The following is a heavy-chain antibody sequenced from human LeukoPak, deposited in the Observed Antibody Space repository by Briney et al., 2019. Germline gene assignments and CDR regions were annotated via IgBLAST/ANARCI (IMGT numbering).Heavy chain of an antibody. V-gene: IGHV1-2*02. J-gene: IGHJ4*02. D-gene: IGHD4-23*01. CDR2: IHSNSGGT. Sequence: ASVDVSCKASGYTFTDYYMHWVRQAPGQGLEWMGWIHSNSGGTSYAQKFQGRVTMTRDTSISTAYMELSRLRSDDTAVYYCARERGGNSGYDYWGQGTLVTVSS. CDR3: ARERGGNSGYDY. CDR1: GYTFTDYY.